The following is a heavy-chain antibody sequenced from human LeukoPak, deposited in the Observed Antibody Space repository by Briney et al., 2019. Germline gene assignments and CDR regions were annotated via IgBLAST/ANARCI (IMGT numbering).Heavy chain of an antibody. J-gene: IGHJ3*02. CDR2: SDPEDGET. Sequence: ASVKVSCKVSGYTLTELSMHWVRQAPGKGLEWMGGSDPEDGETIYAQKFQGRVTMTEDTSTDTAYMELSSLRSEDTAVYYCATDKQWLESRAFDIWGQGTKVTVSS. D-gene: IGHD6-19*01. CDR1: GYTLTELS. V-gene: IGHV1-24*01. CDR3: ATDKQWLESRAFDI.